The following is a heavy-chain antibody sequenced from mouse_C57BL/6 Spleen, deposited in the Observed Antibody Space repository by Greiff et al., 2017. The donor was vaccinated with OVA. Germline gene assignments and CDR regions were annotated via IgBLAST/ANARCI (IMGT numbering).Heavy chain of an antibody. Sequence: VQLQESGAELVMPGASVKLSCKASGYTFTSYWMHWVKQRPGQGLEWIGEIDPSDSYTNYNQKFKGKSTLTVDKSSSTAYMQLSSLTSEDSAVYYCARRGNPPYAMDYWGQGTSVTVSS. J-gene: IGHJ4*01. CDR2: IDPSDSYT. D-gene: IGHD2-1*01. CDR1: GYTFTSYW. V-gene: IGHV1-69*01. CDR3: ARRGNPPYAMDY.